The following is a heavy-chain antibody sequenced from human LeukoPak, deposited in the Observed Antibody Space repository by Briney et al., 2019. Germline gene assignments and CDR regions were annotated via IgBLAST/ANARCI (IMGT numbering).Heavy chain of an antibody. CDR3: ASPRGYSGYDLGFDY. CDR1: GFTFSTYG. CDR2: IRYDGSIK. V-gene: IGHV3-30*02. D-gene: IGHD5-12*01. J-gene: IGHJ4*02. Sequence: GGSLRLSCAASGFTFSTYGMHWVRQAPGQGLEWVAFIRYDGSIKYYADSVKGRFTISRDNSKNTLYLQMNSLRAEDTAVYYCASPRGYSGYDLGFDYWGQGTLVTVSS.